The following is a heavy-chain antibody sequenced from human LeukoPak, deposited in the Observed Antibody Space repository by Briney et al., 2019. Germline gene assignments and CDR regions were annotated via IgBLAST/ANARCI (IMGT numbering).Heavy chain of an antibody. V-gene: IGHV1-18*01. J-gene: IGHJ4*02. CDR2: ISPYTGNT. D-gene: IGHD1-20*01. Sequence: ASVKVSCKASGYTFSNFGITWVRQAPGQGLEWMAWISPYTGNTNYGQKFQGRLTVTTETSTATAYMELRSLNSDDSAVYYCAKDRDNWKPGHSDYWGQGTLVTVSS. CDR1: GYTFSNFG. CDR3: AKDRDNWKPGHSDY.